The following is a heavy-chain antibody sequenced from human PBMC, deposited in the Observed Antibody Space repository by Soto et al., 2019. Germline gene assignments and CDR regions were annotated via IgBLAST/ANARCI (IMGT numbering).Heavy chain of an antibody. CDR1: GYTFTSYY. J-gene: IGHJ6*02. D-gene: IGHD3-22*01. CDR2: INPSGGST. CDR3: ARDQRYDSSGYYQYGMDV. Sequence: GASVKVSCKASGYTFTSYYMHWVRQAPGQGLEWMGIINPSGGSTSYAQKFQGRVTMTRDTSTSTVYMELSSLRSEDTAVYYCARDQRYDSSGYYQYGMDVWGQGTTVTVSS. V-gene: IGHV1-46*01.